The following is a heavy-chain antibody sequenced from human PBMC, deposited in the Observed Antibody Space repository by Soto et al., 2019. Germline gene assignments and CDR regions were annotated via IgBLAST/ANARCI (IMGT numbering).Heavy chain of an antibody. V-gene: IGHV3-74*01. CDR2: INSDGSST. D-gene: IGHD4-17*01. CDR1: GFTFSSCW. Sequence: EVQLVESGGGLVQPGGSLRLSCAASGFTFSSCWMHWVRQAPGKGLVWVSRINSDGSSTSYADSVKGRFTISRDNAKNTLYLQMNSLRAEDTAVYYCARDAYGDYYYFDYWGQGTLVTVSS. CDR3: ARDAYGDYYYFDY. J-gene: IGHJ4*02.